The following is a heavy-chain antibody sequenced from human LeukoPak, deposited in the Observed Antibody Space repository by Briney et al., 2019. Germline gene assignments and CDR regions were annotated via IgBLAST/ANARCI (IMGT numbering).Heavy chain of an antibody. D-gene: IGHD2/OR15-2a*01. Sequence: ASVKVSCKASGHTFTGYYMHWVRQAPGQGLEWMGRINPNSGGTNYAQKFQGRVTMTRDTSISTAYMELSRLRSDDTAAYYCARDFGSLPPFDYFDYWGQGTLVTVSS. CDR1: GHTFTGYY. CDR3: ARDFGSLPPFDYFDY. J-gene: IGHJ4*02. CDR2: INPNSGGT. V-gene: IGHV1-2*06.